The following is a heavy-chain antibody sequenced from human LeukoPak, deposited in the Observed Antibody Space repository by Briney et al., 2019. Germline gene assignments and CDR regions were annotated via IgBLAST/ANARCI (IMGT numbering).Heavy chain of an antibody. D-gene: IGHD1-26*01. Sequence: GESLKISCKGSGYSFTSYWIGWVRQMPGKGLEWMGIIYPGDSDTRYSPSSQGQVTISADKSISTAYLQWSSLKASDTAMYYCARQTVGATEYFQHWGQGTLVTVSS. CDR1: GYSFTSYW. J-gene: IGHJ1*01. V-gene: IGHV5-51*01. CDR2: IYPGDSDT. CDR3: ARQTVGATEYFQH.